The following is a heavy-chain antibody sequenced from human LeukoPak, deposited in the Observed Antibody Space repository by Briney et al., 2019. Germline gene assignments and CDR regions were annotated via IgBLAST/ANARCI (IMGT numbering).Heavy chain of an antibody. CDR2: LSGSGGST. V-gene: IGHV3-23*01. Sequence: GGSLRLSCDASGFTFSTYAMSWVRPAPGEGLEWVSGLSGSGGSTWYADSVKGRFAISRDNSKNTVYLHMNSLRAEDTAVYYCAKFEGLCGSANTCYHFDCWGQGTLVTVSS. CDR1: GFTFSTYA. J-gene: IGHJ4*02. CDR3: AKFEGLCGSANTCYHFDC. D-gene: IGHD2-2*01.